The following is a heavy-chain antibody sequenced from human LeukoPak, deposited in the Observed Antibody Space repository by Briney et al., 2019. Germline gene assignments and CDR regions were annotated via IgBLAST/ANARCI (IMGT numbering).Heavy chain of an antibody. CDR3: ARGTFYFDY. CDR2: IWYDGSNK. Sequence: PGRSLRLPCAASGFTFSSYGMHWVRQAPGKGLEWVAVIWYDGSNKYYADSVKGRFTISRDNSKNTLYLQMNSLRAEDTAVYYCARGTFYFDYWGQGTLVTVSS. D-gene: IGHD2/OR15-2a*01. V-gene: IGHV3-33*01. J-gene: IGHJ4*02. CDR1: GFTFSSYG.